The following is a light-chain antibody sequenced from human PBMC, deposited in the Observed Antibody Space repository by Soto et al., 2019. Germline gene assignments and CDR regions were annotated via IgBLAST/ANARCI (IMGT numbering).Light chain of an antibody. Sequence: EILLTQSPGTLSLSPGDRATLSCRSSQSLTNSFLAWYQQRPCQTPRLLIYGASVRATDIPDRFSGSGSGTDFTLTISRLEPEDFEVYFCQQYGRLPLSFGGGTKVEIK. CDR3: QQYGRLPLS. CDR2: GAS. CDR1: QSLTNSF. J-gene: IGKJ4*01. V-gene: IGKV3-20*01.